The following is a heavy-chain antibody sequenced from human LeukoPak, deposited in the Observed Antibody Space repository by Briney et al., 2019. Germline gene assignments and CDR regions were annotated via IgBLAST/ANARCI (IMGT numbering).Heavy chain of an antibody. CDR2: IIPIFGTA. D-gene: IGHD3-10*01. CDR1: GGTFSSYA. J-gene: IGHJ4*02. V-gene: IGHV1-69*13. Sequence: GASVKVSCKASGGTFSSYAISWVRQAPGQGLEWMGGIIPIFGTANYAQKFQGRVTITADESTSTAYMELSSLRSEDTAAYYCARDEQGYGSGYFDYWGQGTLVTVSS. CDR3: ARDEQGYGSGYFDY.